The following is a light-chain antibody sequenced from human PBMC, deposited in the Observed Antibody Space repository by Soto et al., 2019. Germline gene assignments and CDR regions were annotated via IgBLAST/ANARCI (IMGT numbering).Light chain of an antibody. CDR1: QTINNN. CDR2: RTS. CDR3: QQYNNWPRAT. V-gene: IGKV3-15*01. J-gene: IGKJ4*01. Sequence: ETVMTQSPATLSVSPGERATLSCRASQTINNNLAWYQQKPGQAPRLPMFRTSTRATGVPARFSVSGSGTEFNLTISSLQSEDFAVYYCQQYNNWPRATFGGGTKVEMK.